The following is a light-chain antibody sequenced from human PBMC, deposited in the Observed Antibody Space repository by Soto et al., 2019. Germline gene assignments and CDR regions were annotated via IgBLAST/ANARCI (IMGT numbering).Light chain of an antibody. Sequence: EIVMTQSPATLSVSPGERATLSCRASQSVSSNLAWYQQKPGQAPRLLIYGASTRATGIPARFSGSGSGTEFTLTISSRQSEDFAVYYCQQHNNWPLALTFGGGTKVEIK. CDR1: QSVSSN. CDR2: GAS. CDR3: QQHNNWPLALT. V-gene: IGKV3-15*01. J-gene: IGKJ4*01.